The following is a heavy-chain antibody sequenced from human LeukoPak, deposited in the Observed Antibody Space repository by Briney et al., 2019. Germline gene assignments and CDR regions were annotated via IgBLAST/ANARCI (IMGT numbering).Heavy chain of an antibody. CDR2: IYSGGST. J-gene: IGHJ4*02. CDR1: GFTVSSNY. CDR3: ARAHSSYYDSSGYLH. D-gene: IGHD3-22*01. V-gene: IGHV3-66*01. Sequence: PGGSLRLYCAASGFTVSSNYMSWVRQAPGKGLEWVSVIYSGGSTYYADSVKGRFTISRDNSKNTLYLQMNSLRAEDTAVYYCARAHSSYYDSSGYLHWGQGTLVTVSS.